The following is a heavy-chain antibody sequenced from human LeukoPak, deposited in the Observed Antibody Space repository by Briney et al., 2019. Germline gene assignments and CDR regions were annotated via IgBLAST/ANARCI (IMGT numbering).Heavy chain of an antibody. V-gene: IGHV4-59*01. CDR3: ARVVGDGYSDY. CDR2: IYYRGST. Sequence: SETLSLTCTVSSGSISGYCWSWIRQPPGKGLEWIGYIYYRGSTNYSPSLKSRVTISVDTSKNQFSLKLNSVTAADTAVYYCARVVGDGYSDYWGQGTLVTVSS. J-gene: IGHJ4*02. D-gene: IGHD5-24*01. CDR1: SGSISGYC.